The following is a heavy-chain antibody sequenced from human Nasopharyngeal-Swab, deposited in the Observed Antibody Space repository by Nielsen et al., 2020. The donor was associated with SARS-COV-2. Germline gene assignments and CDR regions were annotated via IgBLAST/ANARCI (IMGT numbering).Heavy chain of an antibody. V-gene: IGHV3-23*01. Sequence: GESLKISCAASGFTFDDYAMHWVRQAPGKGLEWVSAICGSGGSTYYADSVKGRFTISRDNSKNTLYLQMNSLRAEDTAVYYCTKDLSLVVITTPNYWGQETLVTVST. D-gene: IGHD3-22*01. CDR3: TKDLSLVVITTPNY. J-gene: IGHJ4*02. CDR2: ICGSGGST. CDR1: GFTFDDYA.